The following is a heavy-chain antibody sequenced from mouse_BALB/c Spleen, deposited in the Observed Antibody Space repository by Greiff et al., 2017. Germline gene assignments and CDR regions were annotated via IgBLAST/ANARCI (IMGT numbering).Heavy chain of an antibody. Sequence: QVQLQQSWAELVRPGSSVKISCKASGYAFSSYWMNWVKQRPGQGLEWIGQIYPGDGDTNYNGKFKGKATLTADKSSSTAYMELSSLTSEDSAVYYCARGDYGYVPWFAYWGQGTLVTVSA. CDR1: GYAFSSYW. CDR3: ARGDYGYVPWFAY. CDR2: IYPGDGDT. V-gene: IGHV1-80*01. J-gene: IGHJ3*01. D-gene: IGHD2-2*01.